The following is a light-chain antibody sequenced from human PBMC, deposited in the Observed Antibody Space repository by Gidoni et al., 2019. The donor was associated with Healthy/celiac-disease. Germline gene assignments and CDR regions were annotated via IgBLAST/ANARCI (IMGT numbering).Light chain of an antibody. J-gene: IGLJ2*01. CDR1: SSNIGAGYD. CDR3: QSYDSSLSGFVV. CDR2: GNS. V-gene: IGLV1-40*01. Sequence: QSVLTQPPSVSEAPGQRVTISCTGSSSNIGAGYDVHGYQQLPGTAPKLLIYGNSNRPSGVPDRFSGSKSGSSASLAITGLQAEDEADYYCQSYDSSLSGFVVFGGGTKLTVL.